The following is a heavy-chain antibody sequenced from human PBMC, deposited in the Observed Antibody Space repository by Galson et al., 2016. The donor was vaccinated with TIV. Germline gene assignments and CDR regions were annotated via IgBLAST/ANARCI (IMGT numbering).Heavy chain of an antibody. D-gene: IGHD5-12*01. CDR3: ATSISTSGAFDY. Sequence: SLRLSCAASGFTVSTNYMTWFRQAPGKGLEWVSVIYSGGSTSYADSVTGRFTIPIDTSKNTMSLQMNSLRADDTAAYYCATSISTSGAFDYWCQGTLVTVSA. J-gene: IGHJ4*02. CDR1: GFTVSTNY. CDR2: IYSGGST. V-gene: IGHV3-53*01.